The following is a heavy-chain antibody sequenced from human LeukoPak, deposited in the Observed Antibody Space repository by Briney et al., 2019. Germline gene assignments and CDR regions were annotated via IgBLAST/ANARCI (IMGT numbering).Heavy chain of an antibody. D-gene: IGHD4-23*01. CDR2: ISSSGRAI. CDR1: GFAFGSDE. J-gene: IGHJ4*02. Sequence: GGSLRLSCAGSGFAFGSDEMNWVRQAPGKGLEWVSYISSSGRAIYYADSVKGRFTVSRDNAKNSLYLQMNSLRAEDTAVYYCARCPRWAHFDYWGQGTLVTVSS. CDR3: ARCPRWAHFDY. V-gene: IGHV3-48*03.